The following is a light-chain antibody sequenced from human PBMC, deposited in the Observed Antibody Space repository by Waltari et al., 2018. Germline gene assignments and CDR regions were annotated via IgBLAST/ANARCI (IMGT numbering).Light chain of an antibody. CDR3: QQYYSTPYT. V-gene: IGKV4-1*01. J-gene: IGKJ2*01. Sequence: DIVMTQSPDSLAVSLGERATINCKSSQSLSYSSNNKNYLAWYQQRPGPPPKLLIYWTSTRESGVPDRCSGSGSGTDFTLTISSLQAEDVAVYYCQQYYSTPYTFGQGTKLEIK. CDR2: WTS. CDR1: QSLSYSSNNKNY.